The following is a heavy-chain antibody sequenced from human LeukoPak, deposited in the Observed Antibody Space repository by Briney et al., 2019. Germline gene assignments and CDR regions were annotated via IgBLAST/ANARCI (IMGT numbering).Heavy chain of an antibody. D-gene: IGHD6-13*01. CDR3: VSSSWAFDF. J-gene: IGHJ4*02. CDR2: IYNSGRA. Sequence: SETLSLTCVVSSGSISSYPYYWGWVRQPPGKGLEWIGSIYNSGRAYYNPSLKSRVTISVDTSKNQFCLRVTSVTAADTAVYYCVSSSWAFDFWGQGTLVSVSS. V-gene: IGHV4-39*01. CDR1: SGSISSYPYY.